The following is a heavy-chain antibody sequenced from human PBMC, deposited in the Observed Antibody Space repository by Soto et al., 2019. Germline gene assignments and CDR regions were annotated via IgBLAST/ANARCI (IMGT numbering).Heavy chain of an antibody. CDR1: GFTFSSYD. V-gene: IGHV3-13*05. CDR2: IGTAGDP. CDR3: ARAYYDFWSGHYYFDY. J-gene: IGHJ4*02. Sequence: EVQLVESGGGLVQPGGSLRLSCAASGFTFSSYDMHWVRQATGKGLEWVSAIGTAGDPYYPGSVKGRFTISRENAKNSLYLQMNSLRAGDTAVYYCARAYYDFWSGHYYFDYWGQGTLVTVSS. D-gene: IGHD3-3*01.